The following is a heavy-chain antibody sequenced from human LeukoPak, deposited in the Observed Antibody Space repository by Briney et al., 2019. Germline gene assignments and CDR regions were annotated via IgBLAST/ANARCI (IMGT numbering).Heavy chain of an antibody. J-gene: IGHJ5*02. D-gene: IGHD3-22*01. CDR2: IIPILGIA. Sequence: SVKVSCKASGGTFSSYAISWVRQAPGQVLEWMGRIIPILGIANYAQKFQGRVTITADKSTSTAYMELSSLRSEDTAVYYCATNRPPKYYYDSSGYQHWFDPWGQGTLVTVSS. CDR3: ATNRPPKYYYDSSGYQHWFDP. V-gene: IGHV1-69*04. CDR1: GGTFSSYA.